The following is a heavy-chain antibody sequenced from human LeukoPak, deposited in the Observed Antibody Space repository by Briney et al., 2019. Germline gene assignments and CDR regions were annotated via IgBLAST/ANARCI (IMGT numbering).Heavy chain of an antibody. CDR3: ASQRVVRGVTCFDY. Sequence: SETLSLTCAVYGGSFSGYYWSWIRQPPGKGLEWMGEINHSGSTNYNLSLKSRVTISVDTSKNQFTLKLSSVTAADTAVYYCASQRVVRGVTCFDYWGQGTLVTVSS. D-gene: IGHD3-10*01. CDR2: INHSGST. V-gene: IGHV4-34*01. J-gene: IGHJ4*02. CDR1: GGSFSGYY.